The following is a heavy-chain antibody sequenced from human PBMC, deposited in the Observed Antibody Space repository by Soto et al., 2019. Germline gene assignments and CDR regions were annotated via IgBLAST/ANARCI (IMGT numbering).Heavy chain of an antibody. J-gene: IGHJ4*02. Sequence: GGSLRLSCAASGFTVNNNYMSWVRQAPGKGLEWVSVIYSGGSTYYADSVKGRFTISRDNSKNTLYLQMNNLRAEDTAVYYCARHHGSGSSYYFDYWGQGTLVTVSS. CDR3: ARHHGSGSSYYFDY. CDR2: IYSGGST. D-gene: IGHD3-10*01. CDR1: GFTVNNNY. V-gene: IGHV3-66*04.